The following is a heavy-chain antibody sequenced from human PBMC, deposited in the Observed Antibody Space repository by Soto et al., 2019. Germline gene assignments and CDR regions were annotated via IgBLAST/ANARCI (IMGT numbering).Heavy chain of an antibody. D-gene: IGHD3-10*01. Sequence: GGSLRLSCAASGFTFSDYYMSWIRQAPGKGLEWVSYISSSGSTIYYADSVKGRFTISRDNAKNSLYLQMNSLRAEDTAVYYCASPYPPVVRGVITTWGQGTLVTVSS. CDR1: GFTFSDYY. CDR2: ISSSGSTI. V-gene: IGHV3-11*01. CDR3: ASPYPPVVRGVITT. J-gene: IGHJ5*02.